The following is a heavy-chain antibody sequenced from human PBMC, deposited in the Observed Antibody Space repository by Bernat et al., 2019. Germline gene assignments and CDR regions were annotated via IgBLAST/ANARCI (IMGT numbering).Heavy chain of an antibody. CDR2: IIPIFGTA. J-gene: IGHJ6*03. D-gene: IGHD3-3*01. Sequence: QVQLVQSGAEGKKPGSSVKVSCKPSVGTFNSYAISWVRQAPGQGLEWMGGIIPIFGTANYAQKFQGRVTITAEESTSTASMELSRLRAEDTDVYYCARGRYYAFWSGTRKIYYYCYMDVWGKGTTVTVSS. CDR1: VGTFNSYA. CDR3: ARGRYYAFWSGTRKIYYYCYMDV. V-gene: IGHV1-69*01.